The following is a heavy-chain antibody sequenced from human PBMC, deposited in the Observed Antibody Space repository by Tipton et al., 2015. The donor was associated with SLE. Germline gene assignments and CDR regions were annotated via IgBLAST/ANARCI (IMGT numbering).Heavy chain of an antibody. D-gene: IGHD3-10*02. CDR3: ARDPDVSYFYH. Sequence: LSLTCVAYGFVFNSYRMNWIRQAPGGGLEWVSSISSRGDYVHYADSVKGRFTISRDNAENSVFLHMNSLRAEDTAVYYCARDPDVSYFYHWGQGTLVTVSS. CDR2: ISSRGDYV. V-gene: IGHV3-21*01. J-gene: IGHJ4*02. CDR1: GFVFNSYR.